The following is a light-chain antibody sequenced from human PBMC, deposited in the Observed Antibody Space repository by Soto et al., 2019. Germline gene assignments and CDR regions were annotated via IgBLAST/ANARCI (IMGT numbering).Light chain of an antibody. J-gene: IGKJ4*01. Sequence: DIQMTQSPSSVSASIGDTVTITCRASQDISTFLAWYQQKPGKAPKLLIYGASTLESGVPSRFSGRGSGTDFTLTISSLQPEDFATYFCQQADSFPLTFGGGTKVEIK. CDR2: GAS. V-gene: IGKV1D-12*01. CDR3: QQADSFPLT. CDR1: QDISTF.